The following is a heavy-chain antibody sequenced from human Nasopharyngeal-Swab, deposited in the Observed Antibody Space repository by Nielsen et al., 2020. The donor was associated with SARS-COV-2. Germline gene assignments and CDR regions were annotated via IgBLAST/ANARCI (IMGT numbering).Heavy chain of an antibody. J-gene: IGHJ6*03. CDR1: GFTFSRYA. Sequence: GGSLRLSCAASGFTFSRYAMHWVRQAPGKGLEWVTLIWYDGTNTYYADSVKGRFTICRDNSKNTVYLHMNSLRAEDTAIYYCAKGFLDYYYYMDVWGKGTTVTVSS. CDR3: AKGFLDYYYYMDV. V-gene: IGHV3-33*06. CDR2: IWYDGTNT. D-gene: IGHD3-10*01.